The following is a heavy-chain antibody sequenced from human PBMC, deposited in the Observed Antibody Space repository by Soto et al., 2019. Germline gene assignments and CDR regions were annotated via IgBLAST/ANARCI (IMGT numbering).Heavy chain of an antibody. D-gene: IGHD2-2*01. V-gene: IGHV4-39*01. J-gene: IGHJ5*02. Sequence: QLQLQESGPGLVKPSETLSLTCTVSGGSISSSSYYWGWIRQPPGKGLEWIGSIYYSGSTYYNPSLKSRVTISVDTSKNQFSLKLSSVTAADTAVYYCARRWGAVPAAMSNWFDPWGQGTLVTVSS. CDR1: GGSISSSSYY. CDR2: IYYSGST. CDR3: ARRWGAVPAAMSNWFDP.